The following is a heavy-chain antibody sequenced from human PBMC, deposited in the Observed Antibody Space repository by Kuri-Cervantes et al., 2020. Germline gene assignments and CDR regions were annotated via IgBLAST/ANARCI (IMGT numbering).Heavy chain of an antibody. CDR2: IYYSGST. J-gene: IGHJ3*02. Sequence: SCTVSGGSISSGGYYWSWIRQHPGKGLEWIGYIYYSGSTNYNPSLKSRATMSVDTSKNQFSLKLSSVTAADTAVYYCARSSPVTTGDAFDIWGQGTMVTVSS. CDR1: GGSISSGGYY. V-gene: IGHV4-31*02. D-gene: IGHD4-11*01. CDR3: ARSSPVTTGDAFDI.